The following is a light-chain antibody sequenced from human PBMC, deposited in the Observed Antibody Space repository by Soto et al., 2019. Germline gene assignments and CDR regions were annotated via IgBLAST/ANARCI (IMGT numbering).Light chain of an antibody. CDR1: SSNIGAGYD. J-gene: IGLJ3*02. Sequence: QSVLTQPPSVSVAPGQRVTISCTGSSSNIGAGYDVHWYQQVTGTAPKLLIYVNNNRPSGVPDRFSGSKSGTSASLVITGLQAEDEADYYCQSYDSSLSASVFGGGTKVTVL. V-gene: IGLV1-40*01. CDR2: VNN. CDR3: QSYDSSLSASV.